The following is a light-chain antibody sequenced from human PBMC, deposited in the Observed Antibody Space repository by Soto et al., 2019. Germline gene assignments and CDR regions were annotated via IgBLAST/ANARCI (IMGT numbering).Light chain of an antibody. CDR2: GAS. Sequence: EIVLTQAPGTLSVSPGERATLSCRASQSVNIYLAWYQQKPGQAPRLLIYGASNRATGIPDRFSGSGSGTDFTLTISRLEPEDFAVYYCQQYGSSGTFGQGTKV. V-gene: IGKV3-20*01. CDR3: QQYGSSGT. CDR1: QSVNIY. J-gene: IGKJ1*01.